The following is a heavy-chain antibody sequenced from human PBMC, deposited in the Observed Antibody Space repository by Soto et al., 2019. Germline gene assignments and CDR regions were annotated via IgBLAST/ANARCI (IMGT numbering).Heavy chain of an antibody. J-gene: IGHJ6*03. CDR1: GYTFTSYD. V-gene: IGHV1-8*01. CDR3: ARGHLVGYDFWSFYYKDYYHYYMDF. Sequence: GASVKVSCKASGYTFTSYDINWVRQATGQGLEWMGWMNPNSGNTGYAQKFQGRVTMTRNTSISTAYMELSSLRSEDTAVYYCARGHLVGYDFWSFYYKDYYHYYMDFWGKGTXVTVSS. D-gene: IGHD3-3*01. CDR2: MNPNSGNT.